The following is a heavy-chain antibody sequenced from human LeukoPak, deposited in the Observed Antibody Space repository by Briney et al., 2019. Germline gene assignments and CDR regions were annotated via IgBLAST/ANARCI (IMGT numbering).Heavy chain of an antibody. D-gene: IGHD6-13*01. V-gene: IGHV1-46*01. CDR2: INPSGGST. CDR3: ARGHIAAAGADY. Sequence: GASVKVSCKASGYTFTSFYMHWVRQAPGQGLEWMGIINPSGGSTSYAQKFQGRVTMTRDTSTNTVYVELSSLRSEDTAVYYCARGHIAAAGADYWGQGTLVTVSS. CDR1: GYTFTSFY. J-gene: IGHJ4*02.